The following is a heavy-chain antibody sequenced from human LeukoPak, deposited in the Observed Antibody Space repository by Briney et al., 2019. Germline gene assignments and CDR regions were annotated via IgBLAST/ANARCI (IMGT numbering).Heavy chain of an antibody. Sequence: ASVKVSCKASGYTFTSYGISWVRQAPGQGLGWMGWISAYNGNTNYAQKLQGRVTMTTDTSTSTAYMELRSLRSDDTAVYYCASPSTSWFDAFDIWGQGTMVTVSS. J-gene: IGHJ3*02. D-gene: IGHD2-2*01. CDR2: ISAYNGNT. V-gene: IGHV1-18*01. CDR1: GYTFTSYG. CDR3: ASPSTSWFDAFDI.